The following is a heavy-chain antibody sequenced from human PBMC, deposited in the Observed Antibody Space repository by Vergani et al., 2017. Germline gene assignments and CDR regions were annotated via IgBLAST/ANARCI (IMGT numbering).Heavy chain of an antibody. CDR1: ESSFISNE. Sequence: VMLVQSGAEVKKPGESLKISCKYSESSFISNEIAWVRQMSGKGLQWMGNINPIDSKIAYSPSFQGQAIMSLDKSITTAYLQWRSLKASDTAIYFCASGGHGSENGGALQLWGQGTNITVSS. CDR3: ASGGHGSENGGALQL. CDR2: INPIDSKI. D-gene: IGHD3-10*01. J-gene: IGHJ3*01. V-gene: IGHV5-51*03.